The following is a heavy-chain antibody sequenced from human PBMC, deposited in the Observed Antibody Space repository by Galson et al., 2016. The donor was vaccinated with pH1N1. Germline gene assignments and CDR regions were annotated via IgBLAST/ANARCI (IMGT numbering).Heavy chain of an antibody. D-gene: IGHD3-22*01. CDR1: GGTFGSFG. CDR2: IIPIFNTA. V-gene: IGHV1-69*13. J-gene: IGHJ2*01. CDR3: PREDYYDTDLSDWYFDL. Sequence: SVKVSCKASGGTFGSFGINWVRQAPGQGLEWMGGIIPIFNTAKYARNFPGRVTITADESTTTAYMELSSLRSDGTAVYYCPREDYYDTDLSDWYFDLWGRGTLLTVSS.